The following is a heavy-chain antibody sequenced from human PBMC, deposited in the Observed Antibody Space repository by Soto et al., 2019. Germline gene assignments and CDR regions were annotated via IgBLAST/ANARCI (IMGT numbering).Heavy chain of an antibody. D-gene: IGHD3-10*01. CDR2: ISASGGST. V-gene: IGHV3-23*04. Sequence: EVQLVESGGGLVQPGGSPRLSCAASGFTFSSYAMSWVRQAPGKGLEWVSTISASGGSTYHADSVKGRFTISRDNAKNSLHLQMNSLRDEDTAVYYCARAYGSIYWGQGTLVTVSS. CDR3: ARAYGSIY. J-gene: IGHJ4*02. CDR1: GFTFSSYA.